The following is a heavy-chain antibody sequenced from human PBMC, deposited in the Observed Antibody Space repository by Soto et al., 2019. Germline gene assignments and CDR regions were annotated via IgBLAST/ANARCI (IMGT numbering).Heavy chain of an antibody. CDR2: IFHSGST. D-gene: IGHD2-2*01. Sequence: NPXETLSLACTVSGASITSTDYYWTWFRQPPGQGLEWIGYIFHSGSTYYNPSLKSRLTISADTSKNQFSLKLSSVTAADTAVYYCARYYCSSTSCFLFDSWGQGALVTVS. J-gene: IGHJ4*02. V-gene: IGHV4-30-4*01. CDR1: GASITSTDYY. CDR3: ARYYCSSTSCFLFDS.